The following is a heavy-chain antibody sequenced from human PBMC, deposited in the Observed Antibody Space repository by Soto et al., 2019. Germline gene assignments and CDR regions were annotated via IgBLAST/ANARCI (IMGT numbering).Heavy chain of an antibody. CDR2: IYPGDSDT. CDR3: ARSGVITIDGMDV. D-gene: IGHD3-3*01. Sequence: GESLKISCKGSGYSFPSYWIGWVRQMPGKGLEWMGIIYPGDSDTRYSPSFQGQVTISADKSISTAYLQWSSLKASDTAMYYCARSGVITIDGMDVWGQGTTVTVSS. CDR1: GYSFPSYW. J-gene: IGHJ6*02. V-gene: IGHV5-51*01.